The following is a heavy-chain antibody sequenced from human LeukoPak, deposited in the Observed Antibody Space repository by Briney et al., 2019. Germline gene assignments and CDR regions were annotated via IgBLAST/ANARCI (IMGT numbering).Heavy chain of an antibody. CDR1: GGSISSSNW. J-gene: IGHJ5*02. D-gene: IGHD6-19*01. V-gene: IGHV4-4*02. CDR2: IYHSGRT. Sequence: SGTLSLTCAVSGGSISSSNWWSWVRQPPGKGLEWIGEIYHSGRTNYNPSLKSRVTISVDKSKNQFSLKLSSVTAADTAVYYCARVVLAVAATGNWFDPWGQGTLVTVSS. CDR3: ARVVLAVAATGNWFDP.